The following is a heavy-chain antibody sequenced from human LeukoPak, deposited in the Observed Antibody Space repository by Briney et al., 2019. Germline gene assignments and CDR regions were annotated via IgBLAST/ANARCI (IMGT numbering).Heavy chain of an antibody. J-gene: IGHJ6*03. Sequence: ASVKVSCKASGYTFTSYGISWVRQAPGQGLEWMGWISAYNGNTNYAQKLQGRVTMTTDTSTSTAYMELRSLRSDDTAVYYCARGISGSYDYYYYYYMDVWGKGTTVTVSS. CDR3: ARGISGSYDYYYYYYMDV. CDR1: GYTFTSYG. CDR2: ISAYNGNT. V-gene: IGHV1-18*01. D-gene: IGHD1-26*01.